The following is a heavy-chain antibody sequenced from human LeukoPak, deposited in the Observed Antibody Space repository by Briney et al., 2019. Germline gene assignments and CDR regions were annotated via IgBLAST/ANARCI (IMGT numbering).Heavy chain of an antibody. D-gene: IGHD2-2*02. CDR1: GGTFSSYA. CDR3: ARDSETPATAISDY. V-gene: IGHV1-69*05. CDR2: IIPIFGTA. Sequence: SVKVSCKASGGTFSSYAISWVRQAPGQGLEWMGRIIPIFGTANYAQKCQGRVTITTDESTSTAYMELSSLRSEDTAVYYCARDSETPATAISDYWGQGTLVTVSS. J-gene: IGHJ4*02.